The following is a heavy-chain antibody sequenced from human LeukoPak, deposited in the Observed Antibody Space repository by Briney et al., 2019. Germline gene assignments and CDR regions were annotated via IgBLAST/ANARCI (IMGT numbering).Heavy chain of an antibody. Sequence: SSETLSLTCTVSGGSISSGDSYWSWIRQPPGKGLEWIGYIYYSGSTYYNPSLKSRVTISVDTSKNQFSLKLSSVTAADTAVYYCARVPLSYQLLDEGAFDIWGQGTMVTVSS. CDR1: GGSISSGDSY. J-gene: IGHJ3*02. CDR2: IYYSGST. CDR3: ARVPLSYQLLDEGAFDI. D-gene: IGHD2-2*01. V-gene: IGHV4-30-4*01.